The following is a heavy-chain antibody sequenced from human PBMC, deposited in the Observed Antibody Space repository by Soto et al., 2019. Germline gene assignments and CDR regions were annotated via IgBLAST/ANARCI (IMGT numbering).Heavy chain of an antibody. Sequence: SETLSLTCAVSGGSISSGGYSWSWIRQPPGKGLEWIGYIYHSGSTYYNPSLKSRVTISVDRSKNQFSLKLSSVTAADTAVYYCARERDYSYGPVDPAYYFDYWGQGTLVTVS. CDR3: ARERDYSYGPVDPAYYFDY. J-gene: IGHJ4*02. D-gene: IGHD5-18*01. V-gene: IGHV4-30-2*01. CDR1: GGSISSGGYS. CDR2: IYHSGST.